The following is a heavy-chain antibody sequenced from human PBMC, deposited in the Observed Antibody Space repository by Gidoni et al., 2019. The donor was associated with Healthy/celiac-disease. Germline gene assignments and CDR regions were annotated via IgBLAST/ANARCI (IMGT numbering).Heavy chain of an antibody. Sequence: QVQLVQSGAEVKKPGASVKVSCKASGYTFTRSGISWVRQAPGQGLEWMGWISAYNGNTNYAQKLQGRVTMTTDTSTSTAYMELRSLRSDDTAVYYCARDPYRVGSGSFPGDYWGQGTLVTVSS. CDR2: ISAYNGNT. CDR1: GYTFTRSG. CDR3: ARDPYRVGSGSFPGDY. D-gene: IGHD1-26*01. J-gene: IGHJ4*02. V-gene: IGHV1-18*04.